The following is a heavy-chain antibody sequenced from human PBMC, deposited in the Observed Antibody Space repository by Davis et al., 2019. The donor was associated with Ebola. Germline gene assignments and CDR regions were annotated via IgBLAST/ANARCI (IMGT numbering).Heavy chain of an antibody. CDR2: ISSSSSYI. CDR3: ARAGGDVVVAATNYYYYGMGV. D-gene: IGHD2-15*01. Sequence: GESLKISCAASGFTFSSYSMNWVRQAPGKGLEWVSSISSSSSYIYYADSVKGRFTISRDNAKNSLYLQMNSLRAEDTAVYYCARAGGDVVVAATNYYYYGMGVWGQGTTVTVSS. J-gene: IGHJ6*02. V-gene: IGHV3-21*01. CDR1: GFTFSSYS.